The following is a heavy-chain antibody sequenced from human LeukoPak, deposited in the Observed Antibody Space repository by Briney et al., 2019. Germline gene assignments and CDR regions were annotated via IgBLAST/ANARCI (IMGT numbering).Heavy chain of an antibody. V-gene: IGHV3-23*01. J-gene: IGHJ5*02. Sequence: GGSLRLSCAASGFTVSSNYMSWVRQAPGKGLEWVSSVIGDGYNTYYADSVKGRFTVSRDNSKNTLYLQMYSLGAEDTAIYYCAKGAAAGAVDWFDPWGQGTLVTVSS. CDR2: VIGDGYNT. D-gene: IGHD6-13*01. CDR3: AKGAAAGAVDWFDP. CDR1: GFTVSSNY.